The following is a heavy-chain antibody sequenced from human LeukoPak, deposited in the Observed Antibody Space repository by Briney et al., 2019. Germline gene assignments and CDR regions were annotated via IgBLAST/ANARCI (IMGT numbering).Heavy chain of an antibody. CDR2: IWYDGSNK. Sequence: GGSLRLSCAASGFTFSSYGMHWVRQAPGKGLEWVAVIWYDGSNKYYADSVKGRFTISRDNSKNTLYLQMNSLRAEDTAVYYCARDRVPSLGYYGMDVWGQGTTVTVSS. CDR1: GFTFSSYG. CDR3: ARDRVPSLGYYGMDV. J-gene: IGHJ6*02. V-gene: IGHV3-33*01.